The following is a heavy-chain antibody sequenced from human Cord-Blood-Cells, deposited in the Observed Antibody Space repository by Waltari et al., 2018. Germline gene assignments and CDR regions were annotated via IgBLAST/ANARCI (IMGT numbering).Heavy chain of an antibody. J-gene: IGHJ3*02. CDR3: AKEIAARRGAFDI. Sequence: EVQLLESGGGLVQPGGSLRLPCAPSGLPFTRYDLVWFGRAPGKGLEWVSAISGSGGSTYYADSVKGRFTISRDNSKNTLYLQMNSLRAEDTAVYYCAKEIAARRGAFDIWGQGTMVTVSS. CDR1: GLPFTRYD. CDR2: ISGSGGST. V-gene: IGHV3-23*01. D-gene: IGHD6-6*01.